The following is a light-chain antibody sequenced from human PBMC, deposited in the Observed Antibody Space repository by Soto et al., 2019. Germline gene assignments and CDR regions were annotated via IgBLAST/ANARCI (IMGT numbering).Light chain of an antibody. V-gene: IGKV1-39*01. CDR3: QQSYSIPIT. CDR1: QGISTY. J-gene: IGKJ5*01. Sequence: DIQMTQSPSSLSASVGYRFTITCRASQGISTYLNWYQQKPGKAPKLLIYAASSLQRGVPSRFSGSRSGTDFTLTISSLQPEDSATYYCQQSYSIPITFGQGTRREIK. CDR2: AAS.